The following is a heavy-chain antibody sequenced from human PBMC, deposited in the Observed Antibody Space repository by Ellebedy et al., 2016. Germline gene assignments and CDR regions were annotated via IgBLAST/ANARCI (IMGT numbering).Heavy chain of an antibody. CDR3: ASGLGKYYYGMDV. CDR1: GGTFSSYA. D-gene: IGHD3/OR15-3a*01. CDR2: IIPIFGTA. V-gene: IGHV1-69*06. J-gene: IGHJ6*02. Sequence: SVKVSXKASGGTFSSYAISWVRQAPGQGLEWMGGIIPIFGTANYAQKFQGRVTITADKSTSTAYMELSSLRSEDTAVHYCASGLGKYYYGMDVWGQGTTVTVSS.